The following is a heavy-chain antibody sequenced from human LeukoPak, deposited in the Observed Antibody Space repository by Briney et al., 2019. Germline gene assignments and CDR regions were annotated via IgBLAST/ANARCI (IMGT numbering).Heavy chain of an antibody. D-gene: IGHD1/OR15-1a*01. Sequence: GGSLRLSCVASGFTFSSYWMHWFRQAPGKGLVWVSRINTDGRTTGYADSVRGRFTISRDNAKNTLYLQMNGLRAEDTAVYYCAKDLTWNTADYWGQGTLVTVSS. CDR3: AKDLTWNTADY. CDR2: INTDGRTT. CDR1: GFTFSSYW. J-gene: IGHJ4*02. V-gene: IGHV3-74*01.